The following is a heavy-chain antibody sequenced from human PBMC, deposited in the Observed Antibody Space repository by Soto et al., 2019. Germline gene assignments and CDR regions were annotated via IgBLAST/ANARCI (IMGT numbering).Heavy chain of an antibody. CDR3: VRNFNGLDP. CDR1: GYTFTTYD. Sequence: QVQLVQSGAEVKNPGASVKVSCTTSGYTFTTYDINWVRQATGQGFEWMGGMNPNSGNTNYAQKLQGGVTMSQDTSISTADMEVSSLGSEGTGGYYCVRNFNGLDPWGQGTLVTVSP. CDR2: MNPNSGNT. D-gene: IGHD2-8*01. V-gene: IGHV1-8*02. J-gene: IGHJ5*02.